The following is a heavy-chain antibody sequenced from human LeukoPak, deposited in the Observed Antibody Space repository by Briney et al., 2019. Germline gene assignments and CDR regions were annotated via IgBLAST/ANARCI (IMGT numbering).Heavy chain of an antibody. J-gene: IGHJ4*02. Sequence: GGSLRLSCAASGFTFSNAYMNWVRQAPGKGLEWVGRIKPKTDGETTEYAAPVKDRFSISREDSKSMMYLQMNSLKTEDTAVYYCARGSGYNYGFPDYWGQGTLVTVSS. CDR3: ARGSGYNYGFPDY. CDR2: IKPKTDGETT. V-gene: IGHV3-15*07. D-gene: IGHD5-18*01. CDR1: GFTFSNAY.